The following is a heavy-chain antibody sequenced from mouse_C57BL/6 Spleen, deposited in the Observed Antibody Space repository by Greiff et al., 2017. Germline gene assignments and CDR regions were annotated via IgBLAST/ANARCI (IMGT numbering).Heavy chain of an antibody. D-gene: IGHD1-1*01. CDR1: GFNIKDYY. CDR3: TTRSITTVGAY. CDR2: IDPEDGDT. J-gene: IGHJ3*01. Sequence: DVQLQESGAELVRPGASVKLSCTASGFNIKDYYMHWVKQRPEQGLEWIGRIDPEDGDTEYAPKFPGKATMTADTSSNTAYLQLSSLTSEDTAVYYCTTRSITTVGAYWGQGTLVTVSA. V-gene: IGHV14-1*01.